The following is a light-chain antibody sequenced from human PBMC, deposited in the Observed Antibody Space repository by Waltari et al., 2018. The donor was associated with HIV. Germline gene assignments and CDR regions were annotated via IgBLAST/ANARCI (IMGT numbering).Light chain of an antibody. Sequence: QSALTQPASVSGSPGQSITISCTGTSSHVGGYHYVSWYQQHPGKAPKLMIYDVSNRPSGVSNRFSGSKSGNTASLTISGLQAEDEADYYCSSYTSSSPYAFGTGTKVTVL. CDR3: SSYTSSSPYA. CDR1: SSHVGGYHY. V-gene: IGLV2-14*03. CDR2: DVS. J-gene: IGLJ1*01.